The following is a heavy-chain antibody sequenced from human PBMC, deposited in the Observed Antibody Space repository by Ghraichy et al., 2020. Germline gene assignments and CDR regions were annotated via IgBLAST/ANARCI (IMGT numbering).Heavy chain of an antibody. Sequence: GGSLRLSCAASGFTFSNYGMHWVRQAAGKGLEWVTFIRYDGSNKFYADSVKCRFTISRDNSKNTLYLQMNSLRVEDTAVYYCAKWVGGATSYWGQGTLVTVSS. CDR1: GFTFSNYG. CDR3: AKWVGGATSY. J-gene: IGHJ4*02. V-gene: IGHV3-30*02. CDR2: IRYDGSNK. D-gene: IGHD1-26*01.